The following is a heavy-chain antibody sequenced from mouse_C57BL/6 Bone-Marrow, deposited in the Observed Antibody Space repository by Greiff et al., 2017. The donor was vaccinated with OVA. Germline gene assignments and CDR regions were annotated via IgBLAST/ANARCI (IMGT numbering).Heavy chain of an antibody. CDR1: GYTFTDYY. CDR3: AREGPNYYGSYYYAMDY. J-gene: IGHJ4*01. D-gene: IGHD1-1*01. Sequence: VQLQQSGPELVKPGASVKISCKASGYTFTDYYINWVKQRPGQGLEWIGWIFPGSGSTYYNEKFKGKATLTVDKSSSTAYMLLSSLTSEDSAVYFCAREGPNYYGSYYYAMDYWGQGTSVTVSS. CDR2: IFPGSGST. V-gene: IGHV1-75*01.